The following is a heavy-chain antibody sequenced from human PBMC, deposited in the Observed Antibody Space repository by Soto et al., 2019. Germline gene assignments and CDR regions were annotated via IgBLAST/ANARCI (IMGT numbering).Heavy chain of an antibody. D-gene: IGHD3-3*01. CDR3: ARGVTIFGVAHMRGDWFDP. CDR1: GGSISSGGYY. J-gene: IGHJ5*02. Sequence: SETLSLTCTVSGGSISSGGYYWSWIRQHPGKGLEWIGYIYYSGSTYYNPSLKSRVTISVDTSKNQFSLKLSSVTAADTAVYYCARGVTIFGVAHMRGDWFDPWGQGTLVTVS. CDR2: IYYSGST. V-gene: IGHV4-31*03.